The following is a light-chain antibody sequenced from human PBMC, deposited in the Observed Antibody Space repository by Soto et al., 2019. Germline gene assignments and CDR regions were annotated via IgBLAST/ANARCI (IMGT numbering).Light chain of an antibody. V-gene: IGKV3-15*01. J-gene: IGKJ3*01. CDR2: GAS. CDR3: QHYNDWPRAFT. CDR1: QSLSRN. Sequence: EILMTQSPATLSVSPGERATLSCRASQSLSRNLAWYQQKPGQAPRLLIYGASTRASGIPARFSGSGSGTECTLSISSLQSEDFALYYCQHYNDWPRAFTFGPGTKVDL.